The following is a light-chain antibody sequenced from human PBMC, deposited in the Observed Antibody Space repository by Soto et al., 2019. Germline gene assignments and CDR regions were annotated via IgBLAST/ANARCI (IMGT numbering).Light chain of an antibody. CDR1: QTVFSR. Sequence: EIVLTQSPATLSSSPGERATLSCRARQTVFSRLAWYQHKPGQAPRLLIYDSSNRATGIPARFSGSGSGTDFTLTIDSREPEDFAVYYCHQRRSWPLTFGEGTKVDI. CDR2: DSS. V-gene: IGKV3-11*01. J-gene: IGKJ1*01. CDR3: HQRRSWPLT.